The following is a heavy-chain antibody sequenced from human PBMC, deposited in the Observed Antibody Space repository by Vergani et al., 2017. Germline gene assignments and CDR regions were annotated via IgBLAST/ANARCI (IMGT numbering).Heavy chain of an antibody. CDR3: ARMEFLRFLGWTGPYYYYYMDV. Sequence: QVQLQESGPGLVKPSETLSLTCTVSGGSISSYYWSWIRQPPGKGLEWIGYIYYSGSTNYNPTLKSRVTISVDTSKNQFSLKLSSVTAADTAVYYCARMEFLRFLGWTGPYYYYYMDVWGKGTTVTVSS. CDR1: GGSISSYY. D-gene: IGHD3-3*01. J-gene: IGHJ6*03. V-gene: IGHV4-59*01. CDR2: IYYSGST.